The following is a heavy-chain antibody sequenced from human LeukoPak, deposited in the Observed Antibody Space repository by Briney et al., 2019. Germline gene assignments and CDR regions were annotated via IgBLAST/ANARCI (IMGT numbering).Heavy chain of an antibody. CDR2: ISYSGTYT. D-gene: IGHD4-17*01. J-gene: IGHJ4*02. CDR1: GFTFNSYA. CDR3: AKGRGYGDYGVFDY. Sequence: TGGSLRLSCAASGFTFNSYAMSWVRQAPGEGLEWVSAISYSGTYTYYADSVKGRFTISRDNSKNTLFLQMDSLRAEDTAVYYCAKGRGYGDYGVFDYWGQGTLVTVSS. V-gene: IGHV3-23*01.